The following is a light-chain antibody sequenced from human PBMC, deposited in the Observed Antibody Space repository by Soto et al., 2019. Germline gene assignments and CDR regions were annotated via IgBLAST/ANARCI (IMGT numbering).Light chain of an antibody. V-gene: IGKV1-39*01. CDR1: QNINTY. J-gene: IGKJ3*01. CDR3: QQTSRAPFT. CDR2: DAA. Sequence: DIQITQSPYSLSAAVGDRVTIACRASQNINTYLNWYQQKPGKAPQLLIFDAASLQSGVPSRFSGGGSRTDFTLTITSLQPEDFATYYCQQTSRAPFTFGPGTKVDIK.